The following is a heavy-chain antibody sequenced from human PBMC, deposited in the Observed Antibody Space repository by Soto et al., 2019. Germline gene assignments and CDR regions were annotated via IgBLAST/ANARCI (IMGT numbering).Heavy chain of an antibody. CDR3: ARVAYCGGDCYRGFDP. D-gene: IGHD2-21*02. V-gene: IGHV4-30-2*01. Sequence: QLQLQESGSGLVKPSQTLSLTCAVSGGSISSGGYSWSWIRQPPGKGLEWIGYIYHSGSTYYNPPLKSRVTISVDRSKNQFSLKLSSVTAADTAVYYCARVAYCGGDCYRGFDPWGQGTLVTVSS. CDR2: IYHSGST. J-gene: IGHJ5*02. CDR1: GGSISSGGYS.